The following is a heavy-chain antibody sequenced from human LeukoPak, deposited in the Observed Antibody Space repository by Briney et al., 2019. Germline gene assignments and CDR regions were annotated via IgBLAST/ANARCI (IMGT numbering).Heavy chain of an antibody. D-gene: IGHD4-23*01. Sequence: GGSLRLSCAASGFTFSSYGLHWVRQAPGKGLEWVAVIWYDGSNKYYADSVKGRFTISRDNSKNTLYLQMHSLRADDTAVYYCARVGFGNTPHPIDYWGQGTLVTVSS. J-gene: IGHJ4*02. CDR2: IWYDGSNK. CDR3: ARVGFGNTPHPIDY. CDR1: GFTFSSYG. V-gene: IGHV3-33*01.